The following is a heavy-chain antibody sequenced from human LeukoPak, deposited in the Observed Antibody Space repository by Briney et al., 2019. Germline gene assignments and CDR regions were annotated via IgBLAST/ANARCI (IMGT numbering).Heavy chain of an antibody. D-gene: IGHD6-19*01. V-gene: IGHV3-23*01. CDR3: AKVRGQWPNFYFDY. Sequence: GGSLRLSCAASGFIFSSYAMSWVRQAPGKGLDWVSVISGSGGSTYYADSVKGRFTISRDNSKNTLYLQMNSLRAEDTAVYYCAKVRGQWPNFYFDYWGQGTLVTVSS. J-gene: IGHJ4*02. CDR1: GFIFSSYA. CDR2: ISGSGGST.